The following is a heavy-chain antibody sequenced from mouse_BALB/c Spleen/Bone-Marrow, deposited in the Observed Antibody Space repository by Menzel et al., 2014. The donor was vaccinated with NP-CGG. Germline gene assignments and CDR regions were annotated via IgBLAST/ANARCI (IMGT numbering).Heavy chain of an antibody. V-gene: IGHV14-3*02. CDR1: GFNIKDTY. D-gene: IGHD1-1*01. CDR3: AMYYYGSSLFAY. CDR2: IDPANGNT. Sequence: EVNLVESGAELVKPGASVKLSCTASGFNIKDTYMHWVKQRPEQGLEWIGRIDPANGNTKYDPKFQGKATITADTSSNTAYLQLNSLTSEDTAVYYCAMYYYGSSLFAYWGQGTLVTVSA. J-gene: IGHJ3*01.